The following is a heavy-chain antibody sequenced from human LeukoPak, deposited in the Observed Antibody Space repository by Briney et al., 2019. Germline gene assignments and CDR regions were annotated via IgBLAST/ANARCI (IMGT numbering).Heavy chain of an antibody. CDR2: MNPNSGNT. Sequence: ASVKVSCKASGYTFTTYDINWVRQATGQGLEWMGWMNPNSGNTGYTQKFQGRVTMTRNTSISTACMELSSLRSEDTAVYYCARGRGSGHKENWFDPWGQGTLVTVAS. J-gene: IGHJ5*02. D-gene: IGHD6-19*01. CDR1: GYTFTTYD. CDR3: ARGRGSGHKENWFDP. V-gene: IGHV1-8*01.